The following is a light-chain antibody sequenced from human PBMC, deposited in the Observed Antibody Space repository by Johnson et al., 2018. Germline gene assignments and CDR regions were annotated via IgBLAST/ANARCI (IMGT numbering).Light chain of an antibody. Sequence: QSVLTQPPSVSAAPGQKVTISCSGSSSNIGNNYVSWYQQLPGTAPKLLIYENNKRPSGIPDRFSGSKSGPSATLGITCLPTGDEADYYCGTWDSSLSAGNVFGTGTKVTVL. V-gene: IGLV1-51*02. CDR2: ENN. J-gene: IGLJ1*01. CDR3: GTWDSSLSAGNV. CDR1: SSNIGNNY.